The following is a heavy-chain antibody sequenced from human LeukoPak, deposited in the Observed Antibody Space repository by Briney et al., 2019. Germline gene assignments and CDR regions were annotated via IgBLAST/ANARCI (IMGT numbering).Heavy chain of an antibody. CDR3: ARDSLRWSFDY. Sequence: ASVKVSCEASGYSFTSYNMHWVRQAPGQGLEWMAIINPSGGSPTYAQKFQGRVTMTRDTSTSTVYMDLSSLRSEDTAVYYCARDSLRWSFDYWGQGTLVTVSS. D-gene: IGHD4-23*01. CDR2: INPSGGSP. J-gene: IGHJ4*02. V-gene: IGHV1-46*01. CDR1: GYSFTSYN.